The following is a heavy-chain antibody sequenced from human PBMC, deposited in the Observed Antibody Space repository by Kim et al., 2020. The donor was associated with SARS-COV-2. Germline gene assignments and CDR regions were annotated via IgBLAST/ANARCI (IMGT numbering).Heavy chain of an antibody. V-gene: IGHV3-15*01. CDR3: TTDGDDILTGYYRVNDAFDI. J-gene: IGHJ3*02. Sequence: KFTISRDDSKNTLYLQMNSLKTEDTAVYYCTTDGDDILTGYYRVNDAFDIWGQGTMVTVSS. D-gene: IGHD3-9*01.